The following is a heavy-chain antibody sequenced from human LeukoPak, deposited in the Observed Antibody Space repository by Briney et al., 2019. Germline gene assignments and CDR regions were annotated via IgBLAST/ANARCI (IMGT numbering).Heavy chain of an antibody. CDR3: ARNPYDILTGYYSDY. V-gene: IGHV3-23*01. CDR1: GFTFSSYA. J-gene: IGHJ4*02. Sequence: PGGSLRLSCAASGFTFSSYAMSWVRQAPGKGLEWGSATSGSGGSTYYADSVKGRFTISRDNSKNTLYLQLNSLRAEDTAVYYCARNPYDILTGYYSDYWGQGTLVTVSS. CDR2: TSGSGGST. D-gene: IGHD3-9*01.